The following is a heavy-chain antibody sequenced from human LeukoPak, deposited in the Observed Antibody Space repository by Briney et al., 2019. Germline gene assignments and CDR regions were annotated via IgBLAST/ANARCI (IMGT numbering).Heavy chain of an antibody. V-gene: IGHV3-33*01. J-gene: IGHJ4*02. CDR1: GFTFITYS. CDR2: IWNDGSNK. CDR3: ARASCPFDY. D-gene: IGHD5/OR15-5a*01. Sequence: GGSLTLTFAASGFTFITYSMHWVRQAPGKGLEWVAVIWNDGSNKYYADSVKGRFTISRDNSKNTLYLQMNSLRAEDTAVYSCARASCPFDYWGQGTLVTVSS.